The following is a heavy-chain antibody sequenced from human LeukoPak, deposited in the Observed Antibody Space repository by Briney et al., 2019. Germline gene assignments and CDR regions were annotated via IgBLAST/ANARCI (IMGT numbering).Heavy chain of an antibody. D-gene: IGHD3-10*01. Sequence: GGSLRLSCAASGFTFSSYGMHWVRQAPGKGLEWVAVIWYDGSNKYYADSVKGRFTISRDNSKNTLYLQMNSLRAEDTAVYYCAKDHYGSGSYIDYWGQGTLVTASS. CDR2: IWYDGSNK. V-gene: IGHV3-33*06. J-gene: IGHJ4*02. CDR3: AKDHYGSGSYIDY. CDR1: GFTFSSYG.